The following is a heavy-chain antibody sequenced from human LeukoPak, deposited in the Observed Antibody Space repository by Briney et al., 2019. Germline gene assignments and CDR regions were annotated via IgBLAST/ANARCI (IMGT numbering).Heavy chain of an antibody. D-gene: IGHD6-25*01. V-gene: IGHV1-2*02. CDR1: AYSRTDHY. J-gene: IGHJ3*02. CDR2: ISPNTGGT. CDR3: AREVGSGTFDI. Sequence: ASVKVSCKASAYSRTDHYVHWVRQAPGEGLEWMGWISPNTGGTIYAQKFQGRVTMTRDKSIITAYMELSKLRSDDTAFYYCAREVGSGTFDIWGQGTMVTVSS.